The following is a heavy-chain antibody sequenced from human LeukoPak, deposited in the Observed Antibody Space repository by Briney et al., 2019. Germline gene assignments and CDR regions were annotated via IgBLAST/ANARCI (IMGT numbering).Heavy chain of an antibody. V-gene: IGHV1-69*06. D-gene: IGHD3-10*01. CDR3: ARDPYGSGSNWFDP. CDR1: GGTFSSYA. CDR2: IIPIFGTA. Sequence: SVKVSSKASGGTFSSYAISWVRQAPGQGLEWMGGIIPIFGTANYAQKFQGRVTITADKSTSTAYMELSSLRSEDTAVYYCARDPYGSGSNWFDPWGQGTLVTVSS. J-gene: IGHJ5*02.